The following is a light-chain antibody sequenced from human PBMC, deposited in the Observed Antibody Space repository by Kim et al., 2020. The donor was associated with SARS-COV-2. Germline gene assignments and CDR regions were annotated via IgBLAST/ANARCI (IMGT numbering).Light chain of an antibody. CDR3: QQYYSSPLT. CDR1: QSVLYSSNNKNY. CDR2: WAS. J-gene: IGKJ2*01. Sequence: DIVMTQSPDSLAVSLGERATINCKSSQSVLYSSNNKNYLAWYQQKPGQPPKLLIYWASTRESGVPDRFSGSGSGTDFTLTISSLQAEDVAVYYSQQYYSSPLTFGQGTKLEI. V-gene: IGKV4-1*01.